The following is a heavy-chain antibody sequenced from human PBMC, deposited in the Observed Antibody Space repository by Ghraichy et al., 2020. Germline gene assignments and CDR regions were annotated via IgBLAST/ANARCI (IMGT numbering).Heavy chain of an antibody. V-gene: IGHV4-39*01. CDR1: GGSISSSSYY. D-gene: IGHD6-13*01. CDR3: ATRLIAALQLNWFDP. Sequence: SETLSLTCTVSGGSISSSSYYWGWIRQPPGKGLEWIGSIYYSGSTYYNPSLKSRVTISVDTSKNQFSLKLSSVTAADTAVYYCATRLIAALQLNWFDPWGQGTLVTVSS. CDR2: IYYSGST. J-gene: IGHJ5*02.